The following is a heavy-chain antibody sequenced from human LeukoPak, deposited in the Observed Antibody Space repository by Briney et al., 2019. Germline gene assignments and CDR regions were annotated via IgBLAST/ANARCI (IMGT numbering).Heavy chain of an antibody. CDR3: ARDRTYYYDSSGSNDAFDI. J-gene: IGHJ3*02. Sequence: PGGSLRLSCAASGFTFSSYSMNWVRQAPGKGLEWVSSISSSSSYIYYADSVKGRFTISRDNAKNSLYLQMNSLRAEDTAVYYCARDRTYYYDSSGSNDAFDIWGQGTMVTVSS. V-gene: IGHV3-21*01. CDR2: ISSSSSYI. D-gene: IGHD3-22*01. CDR1: GFTFSSYS.